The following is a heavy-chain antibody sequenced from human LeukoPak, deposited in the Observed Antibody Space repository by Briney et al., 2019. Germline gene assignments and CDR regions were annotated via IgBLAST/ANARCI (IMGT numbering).Heavy chain of an antibody. Sequence: PSETLSLTCTVSGGSISSYYWSWIRQPPGKGLEWIGYIYTSGSTNYNPSLKSRVTIPVDTSKNQFSLKLSSVTAADTAVYYCARHGSVVVVPAAIKGPWGQGTLVTVSS. CDR1: GGSISSYY. D-gene: IGHD2-2*01. J-gene: IGHJ5*02. CDR3: ARHGSVVVVPAAIKGP. V-gene: IGHV4-4*09. CDR2: IYTSGST.